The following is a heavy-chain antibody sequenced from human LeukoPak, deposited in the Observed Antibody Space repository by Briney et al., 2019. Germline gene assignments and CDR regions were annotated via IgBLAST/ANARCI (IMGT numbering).Heavy chain of an antibody. J-gene: IGHJ5*02. CDR1: GFTFSKAW. D-gene: IGHD3-22*01. Sequence: GGSLRLSCAASGFTFSKAWMSWVRQAPGKGLEWVGRIKSKTDGGTRDYAAPVKGRFTISRDDSQNTLYLQMNSLKTEDTAVYFCTTGTTLYYESIGYSPWGQGTLVTVSS. V-gene: IGHV3-15*01. CDR2: IKSKTDGGTR. CDR3: TTGTTLYYESIGYSP.